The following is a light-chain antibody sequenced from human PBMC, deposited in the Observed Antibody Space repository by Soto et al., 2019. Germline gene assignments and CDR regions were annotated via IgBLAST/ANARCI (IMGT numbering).Light chain of an antibody. CDR3: CSYAGSSTYV. Sequence: QSALTQPASVSGSHGQSITISCTGTSSDVGSYNLVSWYQQHPGKAPKLMIYEGSKRPSVVSNRFSGSKSGNTASLTISGLQAEYEAENYGCSYAGSSTYVSGTGTKLTVL. J-gene: IGLJ1*01. CDR1: SSDVGSYNL. V-gene: IGLV2-23*01. CDR2: EGS.